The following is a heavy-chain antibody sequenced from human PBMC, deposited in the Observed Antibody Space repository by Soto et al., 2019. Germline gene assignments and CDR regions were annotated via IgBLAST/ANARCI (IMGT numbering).Heavy chain of an antibody. CDR1: GYSFTSYW. D-gene: IGHD6-19*01. Sequence: GESLKISCKGSGYSFTSYWIGWVRQMPGKGLEWMGIIYPGDSDTRYSPSFQGQVTISADKSISTAYLQWSSLKASDTAMYYCARHPSGRYSSGWYYYGMDVWGQGTTVTVSS. V-gene: IGHV5-51*01. CDR2: IYPGDSDT. CDR3: ARHPSGRYSSGWYYYGMDV. J-gene: IGHJ6*02.